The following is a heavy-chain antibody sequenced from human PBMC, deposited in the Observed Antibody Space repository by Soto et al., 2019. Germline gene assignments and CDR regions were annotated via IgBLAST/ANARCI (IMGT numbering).Heavy chain of an antibody. D-gene: IGHD3-22*01. Sequence: GGSLRLSCAASGFTFSSYSMNWVRQAPGKGLEWVAVIWYDGSNKYYADSVKGRFTISRDNSKNTLYLQMNSLRAEDTAVYYCAREHDSSSGGYYYYYGMDVWGQGTTVTVSS. CDR2: IWYDGSNK. CDR3: AREHDSSSGGYYYYYGMDV. CDR1: GFTFSSYS. J-gene: IGHJ6*02. V-gene: IGHV3-33*08.